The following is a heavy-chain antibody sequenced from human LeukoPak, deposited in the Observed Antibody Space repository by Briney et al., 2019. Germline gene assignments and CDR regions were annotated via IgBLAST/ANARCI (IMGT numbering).Heavy chain of an antibody. D-gene: IGHD4-17*01. CDR2: IGSGGGSI. V-gene: IGHV3-48*03. Sequence: GGSLRLSCAASGFTFSNYEMNWVRQAPGKGLEWASYIGSGGGSIYYADSVRGRFTSSRDNAKKSLFLQMNSLRVEDTAVYYCARDDYGGTFDAFDIWGQGAMVTVSS. CDR1: GFTFSNYE. J-gene: IGHJ3*02. CDR3: ARDDYGGTFDAFDI.